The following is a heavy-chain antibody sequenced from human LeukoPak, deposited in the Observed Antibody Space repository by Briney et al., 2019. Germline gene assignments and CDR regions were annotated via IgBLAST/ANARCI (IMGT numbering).Heavy chain of an antibody. CDR2: TNPNSGGT. D-gene: IGHD5-18*01. CDR3: ARGQRGYSYGYYQYYFDY. V-gene: IGHV1-2*02. J-gene: IGHJ4*02. CDR1: GYTFTGYY. Sequence: ASVKVSCKTSGYTFTGYYMHWVRQAPGQGLEWMGWTNPNSGGTNYAQKFQGRVTMTRDTSISTAYMELSRLRSDDTAVYYCARGQRGYSYGYYQYYFDYWGQGTLVTVSS.